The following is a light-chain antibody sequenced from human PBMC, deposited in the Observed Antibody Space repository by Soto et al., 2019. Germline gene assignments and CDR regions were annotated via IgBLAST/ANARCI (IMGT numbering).Light chain of an antibody. CDR2: DAS. J-gene: IGKJ5*01. V-gene: IGKV1-9*01. CDR3: QQLNIYPIT. Sequence: IQLTQSPSSLSASVGDRVTITCRASQGISSDLAWYQQKPGKAPNLLIYDASTLQSGVPSRFSGSGSGTDFTLTISSLQPEDFATYYCQQLNIYPITFGQGTRLEIK. CDR1: QGISSD.